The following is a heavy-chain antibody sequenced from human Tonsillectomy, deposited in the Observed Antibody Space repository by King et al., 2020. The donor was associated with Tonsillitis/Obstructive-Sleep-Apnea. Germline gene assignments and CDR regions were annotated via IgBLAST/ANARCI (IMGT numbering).Heavy chain of an antibody. J-gene: IGHJ6*02. CDR2: IDPTDSYT. D-gene: IGHD2-2*02. V-gene: IGHV5-10-1*03. CDR3: ARPVENCSSTNCYSNYFGMDV. CDR1: GYSFTSYW. Sequence: VQLVESGAEVKKPGESLRISCKGSGYSFTSYWINWVRQIPGRGLEWMGTIDPTDSYTSYSPSFQGHVTISADKSISTAYLQWSSLKASDTAMYYCARPVENCSSTNCYSNYFGMDVWGQGTTVTVSS.